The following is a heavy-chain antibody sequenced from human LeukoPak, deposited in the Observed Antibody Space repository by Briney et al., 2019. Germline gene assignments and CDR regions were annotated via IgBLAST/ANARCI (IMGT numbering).Heavy chain of an antibody. CDR3: ARGGGYYDSSGHYRTTPFDY. J-gene: IGHJ4*02. D-gene: IGHD3-22*01. V-gene: IGHV1-69*05. CDR1: GGTFSSYA. Sequence: GASVKVSCKASGGTFSSYAISWVRQAPGQGLEWMGGIVPIFGTANYAQKFQGRVTMTRDTSISTAYMELSSLTSEDTVVYYCARGGGYYDSSGHYRTTPFDYWGQGTLVTVSS. CDR2: IVPIFGTA.